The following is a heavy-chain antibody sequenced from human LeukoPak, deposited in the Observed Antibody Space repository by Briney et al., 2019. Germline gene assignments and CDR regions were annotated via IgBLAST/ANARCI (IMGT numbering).Heavy chain of an antibody. D-gene: IGHD3-3*01. CDR1: GFTFSSYD. CDR3: ARGSITIFGVVAPFDY. CDR2: IGTAGDT. J-gene: IGHJ4*02. Sequence: GGSLRLSCAASGFTFSSYDMHWVRQATGKGLEWVSAIGTAGDTYYPGSVKGRFTISRENAKNSLYLQMNSLRAGDTAVYYCARGSITIFGVVAPFDYWGQGTLVTVSS. V-gene: IGHV3-13*01.